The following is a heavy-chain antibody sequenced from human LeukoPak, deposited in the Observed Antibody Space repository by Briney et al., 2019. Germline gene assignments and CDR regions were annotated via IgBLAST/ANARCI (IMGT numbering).Heavy chain of an antibody. CDR1: GGSISSVDYY. D-gene: IGHD4-17*01. Sequence: PSETLSLTCTISGGSISSVDYYWTWIRQPPGKGLECIGYIYYTGRTYYNPSLKSRVTISVDTSKNQFSLKLYSATAADTAVYYCARKNDYGDYLDYWGQGTLVAVSS. CDR2: IYYTGRT. CDR3: ARKNDYGDYLDY. V-gene: IGHV4-30-4*01. J-gene: IGHJ4*02.